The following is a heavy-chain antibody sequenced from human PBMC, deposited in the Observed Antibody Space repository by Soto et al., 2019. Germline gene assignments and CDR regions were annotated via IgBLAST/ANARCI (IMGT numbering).Heavy chain of an antibody. CDR2: VRTKTNNYAT. J-gene: IGHJ3*02. CDR1: GFTFSGSA. CDR3: PRLYFARSGFGGDPFDI. V-gene: IGHV3-73*02. D-gene: IGHD3-22*01. Sequence: EVQLVESGGGLVQPGGSLKLSCAASGFTFSGSAVHWFRQASGKGLEWVGRVRTKTNNYATEYAASVKGRFTISRDDSKNRAYRQMNRLKTEDTAGYYCPRLYFARSGFGGDPFDIWGQGTMVTVSS.